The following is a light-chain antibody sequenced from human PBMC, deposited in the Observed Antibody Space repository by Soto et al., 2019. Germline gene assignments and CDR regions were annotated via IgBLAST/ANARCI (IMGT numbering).Light chain of an antibody. CDR1: QSVSSTY. CDR2: GAS. CDR3: QQYGSSPVT. V-gene: IGKV3-20*01. J-gene: IGKJ5*01. Sequence: EIVLTQSPGTLSLSPGERATLSCRASQSVSSTYLAWYQQKPGQPPRLLIYGASSRATGIPDSFSGSGSGTDFTLTITRLASEDFAVYYCQQYGSSPVTFGQGTRLDIK.